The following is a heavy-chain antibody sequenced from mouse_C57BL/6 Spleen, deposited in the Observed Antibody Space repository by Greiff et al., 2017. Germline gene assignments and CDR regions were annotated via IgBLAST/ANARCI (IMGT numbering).Heavy chain of an antibody. CDR1: GYTFTSYG. Sequence: VQLQQSGAELVRPGSSVKMSCKTSGYTFTSYGINWVKQRPGQGLEWIGYIYIGNGYTEYNEKYKGKATLTSDTSSSTAYMQLSSLTSEDSAIYVCARGGSTMVTTGRDWFAYWGQGTLVTVSA. V-gene: IGHV1-58*01. CDR3: ARGGSTMVTTGRDWFAY. D-gene: IGHD2-2*01. J-gene: IGHJ3*01. CDR2: IYIGNGYT.